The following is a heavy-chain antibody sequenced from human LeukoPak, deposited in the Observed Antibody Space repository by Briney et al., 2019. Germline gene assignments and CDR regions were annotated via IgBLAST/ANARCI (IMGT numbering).Heavy chain of an antibody. V-gene: IGHV1-2*02. CDR2: INPKSGGT. CDR1: GYTFSGYY. D-gene: IGHD1-26*01. J-gene: IGHJ4*02. CDR3: ARRRDLYSGSYYPFDY. Sequence: ASVKVSCKASGYTFSGYYMHWVRQAPGQGLEWMGWINPKSGGTNEAQKFHDRVTMTRDTSISTAYLQWSSLKASDTAMYYCARRRDLYSGSYYPFDYWGQGTLVTVSS.